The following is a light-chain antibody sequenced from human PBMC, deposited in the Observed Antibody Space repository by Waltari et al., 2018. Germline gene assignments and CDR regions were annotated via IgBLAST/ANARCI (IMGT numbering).Light chain of an antibody. V-gene: IGLV3-10*01. CDR2: EDT. CDR3: YSSDSTGLRV. Sequence: SYELTQTPSVSVSPGQTARITCPGHELPRKYAYWFQPKSGQAPRLVIYEDTKRPSGIPERFSGSSSGTVATLTITGAQVDDEADYYCYSSDSTGLRVFGGGTTVVVL. CDR1: ELPRKY. J-gene: IGLJ1*01.